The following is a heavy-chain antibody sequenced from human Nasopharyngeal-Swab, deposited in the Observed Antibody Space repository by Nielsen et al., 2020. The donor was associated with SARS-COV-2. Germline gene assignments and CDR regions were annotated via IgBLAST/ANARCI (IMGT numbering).Heavy chain of an antibody. D-gene: IGHD3-9*01. CDR1: GYTFTSYY. CDR2: INPSGGST. Sequence: ASVKVSCKASGYTFTSYYMHWVRQAPGQGLEWMGIINPSGGSTSYAQKFQGRVTMTRDTSTSTVYMELSSLRSEDTVVYYCARDRSQYDILTGYPYYFDYWGQGTLVTVSS. J-gene: IGHJ4*02. CDR3: ARDRSQYDILTGYPYYFDY. V-gene: IGHV1-46*01.